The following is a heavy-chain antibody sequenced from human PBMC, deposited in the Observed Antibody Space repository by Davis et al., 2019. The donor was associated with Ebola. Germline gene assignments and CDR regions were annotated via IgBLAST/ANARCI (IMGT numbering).Heavy chain of an antibody. J-gene: IGHJ4*02. CDR2: LYYGGST. V-gene: IGHV4-61*05. D-gene: IGHD2-15*01. CDR1: AGSISSSSYY. Sequence: GSLTLSCTLSAGSISSSSYYWGWIRQPPGKGLEWIGYLYYGGSTSYNPSLKSRVTISVDTSKNQFSLKLSSVTAADTALYFCARGDCSGGSCFLDYWGQGTLVTVSS. CDR3: ARGDCSGGSCFLDY.